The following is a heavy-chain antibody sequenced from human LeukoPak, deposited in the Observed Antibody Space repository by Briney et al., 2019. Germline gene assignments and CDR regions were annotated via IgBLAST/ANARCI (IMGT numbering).Heavy chain of an antibody. V-gene: IGHV3-21*01. D-gene: IGHD1-1*01. CDR3: ARDQGNDDWFDP. CDR1: GFTFSSYS. Sequence: PGGSLRLSCAASGFTFSSYSMNWVRQAPGKGLEWVSSISSSSTYIYYADSVKGRFTISRDNAKNTLYLQMNSLRAEDTAVYYCARDQGNDDWFDPWGQGTLVIVSS. CDR2: ISSSSTYI. J-gene: IGHJ5*02.